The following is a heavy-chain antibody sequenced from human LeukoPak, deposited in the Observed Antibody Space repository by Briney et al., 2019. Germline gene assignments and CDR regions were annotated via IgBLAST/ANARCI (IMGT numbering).Heavy chain of an antibody. V-gene: IGHV3-48*01. Sequence: GGSLRLSCAASGFTFSSYSMNWVRQAPGKGLEWVSYISSSSSTIYYADSVKGRFTISRDNAKNSLYLQMNSLRAEDTAVYYCARDFGSGSYYVYYYYYMDVWGKGTTVTVSS. CDR2: ISSSSSTI. D-gene: IGHD3-10*01. CDR1: GFTFSSYS. CDR3: ARDFGSGSYYVYYYYYMDV. J-gene: IGHJ6*03.